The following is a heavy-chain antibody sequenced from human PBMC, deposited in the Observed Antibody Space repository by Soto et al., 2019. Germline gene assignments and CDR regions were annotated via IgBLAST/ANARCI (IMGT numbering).Heavy chain of an antibody. CDR2: INHSGST. V-gene: IGHV4-34*01. D-gene: IGHD2-15*01. J-gene: IGHJ4*02. CDR3: ARGRGTVVTFDY. CDR1: GGSFSGYY. Sequence: SETLSLTCAVYGGSFSGYYWSWIRQPPGKGLEWIGEINHSGSTNYNPSLKSRVTISVDTSKNQFSLKLSSVTAADTAVYYCARGRGTVVTFDYWGQGTLVIVSS.